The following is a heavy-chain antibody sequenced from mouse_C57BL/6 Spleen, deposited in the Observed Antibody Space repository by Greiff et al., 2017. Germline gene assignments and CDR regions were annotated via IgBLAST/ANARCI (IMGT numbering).Heavy chain of an antibody. CDR3: AKPEEDGRGDAIDY. CDR2: IWGDGST. D-gene: IGHD2-3*01. CDR1: GFSLTSYG. J-gene: IGHJ4*01. V-gene: IGHV2-3*01. Sequence: QVQLKESGPGLVAPSQSLSITCTVSGFSLTSYGVSWVRQPPGKGLEWLGVIWGDGSTNYHSALLSRLSISKENSESQVFLKQKRLRTEDTATYYCAKPEEDGRGDAIDYWGQGTSVTVSS.